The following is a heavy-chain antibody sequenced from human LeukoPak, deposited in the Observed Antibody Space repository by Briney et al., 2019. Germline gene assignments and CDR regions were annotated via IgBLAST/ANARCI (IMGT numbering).Heavy chain of an antibody. J-gene: IGHJ5*02. CDR3: ARRGVEQQLVRNWFDP. CDR1: GYSFTSYW. Sequence: GESLKISCKGSGYSFTSYWIGWVRQMAGKGLEWMGVIYPGDSDTRYSPSFQGQVTISADKSISTAYLQWSSLKASDTAMYYCARRGVEQQLVRNWFDPWGQGTLVTVSS. V-gene: IGHV5-51*01. CDR2: IYPGDSDT. D-gene: IGHD6-13*01.